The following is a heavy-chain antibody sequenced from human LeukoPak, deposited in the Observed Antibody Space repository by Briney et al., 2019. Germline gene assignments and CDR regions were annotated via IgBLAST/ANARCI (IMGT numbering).Heavy chain of an antibody. Sequence: SETLSLTCTVSGGSISSGGYYWSWIRQHPGKGLEWIGYIYYSGSTYYKSSLRSRVSISVDTSKNQFSLKLGSVTAADTAMYYCARVRIAAAGTLYRKVGATLLWFDPWGQGTLVIVSS. V-gene: IGHV4-31*03. CDR2: IYYSGST. CDR1: GGSISSGGYY. J-gene: IGHJ5*02. CDR3: ARVRIAAAGTLYRKVGATLLWFDP. D-gene: IGHD6-13*01.